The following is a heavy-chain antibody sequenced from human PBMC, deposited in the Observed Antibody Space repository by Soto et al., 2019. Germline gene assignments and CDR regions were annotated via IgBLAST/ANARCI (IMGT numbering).Heavy chain of an antibody. CDR2: ISVDDGDT. CDR1: GYTFTSYG. D-gene: IGHD5-18*01. V-gene: IGHV1-18*04. J-gene: IGHJ6*02. CDR3: ARDQVAKWAPGSAMVNYYYGMDA. Sequence: QVQLVQSGAEVKKPGASVKVSCKASGYTFTSYGISWVRQAPGQGLEWMGWISVDDGDTNYAQNFQGRATMSTVLSTSTTYMEMRSLRSDDTAVYYCARDQVAKWAPGSAMVNYYYGMDAWGQGTTVTVSS.